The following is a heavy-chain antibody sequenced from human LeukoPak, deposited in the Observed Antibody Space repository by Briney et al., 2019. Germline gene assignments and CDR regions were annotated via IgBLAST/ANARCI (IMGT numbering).Heavy chain of an antibody. V-gene: IGHV4-59*08. D-gene: IGHD2-2*01. Sequence: SETLSLTCTVSGGSISSYYWSWIRQPPGKGLEWIGYIYYSGSTNYNPSLKSRVTISVDTSKNQFSLKLSSVTAADTAVYYCARGKYCSSTSCYDPFDYWGQGTLVTVSS. CDR3: ARGKYCSSTSCYDPFDY. J-gene: IGHJ4*02. CDR1: GGSISSYY. CDR2: IYYSGST.